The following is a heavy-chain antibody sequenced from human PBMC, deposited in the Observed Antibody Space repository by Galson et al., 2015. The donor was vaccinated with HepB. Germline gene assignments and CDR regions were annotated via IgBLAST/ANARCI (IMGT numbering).Heavy chain of an antibody. Sequence: LRLSCAASGFTFSSYWMHWVRQAPGKGLVWVSRINSDGSSTSYADSVKGRFTISRDNAKNTLYLQMNSLRAEDTAVYYCARASPRIAVAALGYWGQGTLVTVSS. CDR2: INSDGSST. CDR1: GFTFSSYW. CDR3: ARASPRIAVAALGY. D-gene: IGHD6-19*01. V-gene: IGHV3-74*01. J-gene: IGHJ4*02.